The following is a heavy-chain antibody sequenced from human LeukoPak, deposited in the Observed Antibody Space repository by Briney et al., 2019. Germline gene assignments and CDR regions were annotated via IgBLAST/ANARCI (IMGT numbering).Heavy chain of an antibody. CDR1: GYTFTSYA. CDR2: INTNTGNP. Sequence: ASVKVSCKASGYTFTSYAMNWVRQAPGQGLEWMGWINTNTGNPTYAQGFTGRFVFSLDTSVSTAYLQISSLKAEDTAVYYCARDRQWLAETNPGMDVWGQGTTVTVSS. J-gene: IGHJ6*02. D-gene: IGHD6-19*01. V-gene: IGHV7-4-1*02. CDR3: ARDRQWLAETNPGMDV.